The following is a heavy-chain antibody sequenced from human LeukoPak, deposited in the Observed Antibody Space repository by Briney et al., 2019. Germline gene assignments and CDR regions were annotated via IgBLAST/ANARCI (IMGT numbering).Heavy chain of an antibody. D-gene: IGHD2-21*02. V-gene: IGHV3-7*05. CDR3: ATNIIVTGLIDY. CDR1: GFTFKNYL. J-gene: IGHJ4*02. Sequence: TGGSLRLSCAASGFTFKNYLMNRVRQAPGKGLEWVANINQDGSEIHYVDSVKGRFTISRDNAKNSLFLQMNSLRAEDTAVYYCATNIIVTGLIDYWGQGTLVSVSS. CDR2: INQDGSEI.